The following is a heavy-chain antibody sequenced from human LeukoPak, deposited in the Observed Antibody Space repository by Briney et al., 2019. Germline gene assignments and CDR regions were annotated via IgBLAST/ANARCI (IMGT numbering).Heavy chain of an antibody. CDR1: GYAFTGYY. CDR2: INPNSGGT. CDR3: AREYYDILTGYSYDAFDI. Sequence: ASVKVSCKASGYAFTGYYMHWVRQAPAQGLEWMGWINPNSGGTNYAQKFQGRVTMTRDTSISTAYMELSRLRSDDTAVYYCAREYYDILTGYSYDAFDIWGQGTMVTVSS. J-gene: IGHJ3*02. D-gene: IGHD3-9*01. V-gene: IGHV1-2*02.